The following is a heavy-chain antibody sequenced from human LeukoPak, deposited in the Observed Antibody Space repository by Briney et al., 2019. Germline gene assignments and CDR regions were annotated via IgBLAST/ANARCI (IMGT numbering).Heavy chain of an antibody. D-gene: IGHD2/OR15-2a*01. CDR2: ISDSGSTI. CDR3: ARSLLPYFDY. Sequence: GGSLRLSCAASGFTFSSCEMNWVRQAPGKGLEWVSYISDSGSTIFYADSVKGRFTISRDNDKKSLYLQMNSLRAEDTAVYYCARSLLPYFDYWGQGTLVTVSS. CDR1: GFTFSSCE. J-gene: IGHJ4*02. V-gene: IGHV3-48*03.